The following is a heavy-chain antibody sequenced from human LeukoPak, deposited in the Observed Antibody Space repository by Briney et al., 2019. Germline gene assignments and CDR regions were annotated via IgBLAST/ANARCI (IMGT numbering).Heavy chain of an antibody. CDR2: ISDSGGRT. V-gene: IGHV3-23*01. D-gene: IGHD3-9*01. Sequence: GGSLRLSCAVSGITLSNYGMSWVRQAPGKGLEWVAGISDSGGRTNYADSVKGRFTISRDNAKNSLYLQMNSLRAEDTAVYYCARDPSYYDILTGYYERYFDYWGQGTLVTVSS. CDR3: ARDPSYYDILTGYYERYFDY. J-gene: IGHJ4*02. CDR1: GITLSNYG.